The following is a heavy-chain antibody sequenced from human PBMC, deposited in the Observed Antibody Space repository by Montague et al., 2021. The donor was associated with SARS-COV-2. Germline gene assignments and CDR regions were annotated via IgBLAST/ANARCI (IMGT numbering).Heavy chain of an antibody. V-gene: IGHV4-34*01. J-gene: IGHJ5*02. CDR1: GGSVSDYY. CDR3: ARGPRITMIVVVITDIWFDP. CDR2: INHSGST. Sequence: SEILSLTCAVYGGSVSDYYWSWIRQPLGKGLEWIGEINHSGSTNXNPSLKSRVTTSVDTSKNQFSLKLTSVTAADTAVYYCARGPRITMIVVVITDIWFDPWGQGTLVTVSS. D-gene: IGHD3-22*01.